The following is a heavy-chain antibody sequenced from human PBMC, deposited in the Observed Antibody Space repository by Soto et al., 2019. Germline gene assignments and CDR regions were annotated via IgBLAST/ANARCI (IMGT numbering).Heavy chain of an antibody. J-gene: IGHJ5*02. Sequence: SETLSLTCAVYGGSFSGYYWSWIRQPPGKGLEWIGEINHSGSTNYNPSLKSRVTISVDTSKNQFSLKLSSVTAADTAVYYCARGVDCSGGGCYSVRSSWFDPWGQGTLVTVSS. CDR3: ARGVDCSGGGCYSVRSSWFDP. V-gene: IGHV4-34*01. D-gene: IGHD2-15*01. CDR1: GGSFSGYY. CDR2: INHSGST.